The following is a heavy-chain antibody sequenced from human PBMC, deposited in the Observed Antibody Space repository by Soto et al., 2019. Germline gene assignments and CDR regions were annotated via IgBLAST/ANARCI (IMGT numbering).Heavy chain of an antibody. CDR3: ARVQGPLGWFDP. CDR2: INPNSGGT. J-gene: IGHJ5*02. Sequence: EASVKVSCKASGYTFTGYYMHWVRQAPGQGLEWMGWINPNSGGTNYAQKFQGRVTMTRDTSISTAYMELSRLRSDDTAVYYCARVQGPLGWFDPWGQGTLVTVSS. D-gene: IGHD1-26*01. CDR1: GYTFTGYY. V-gene: IGHV1-2*02.